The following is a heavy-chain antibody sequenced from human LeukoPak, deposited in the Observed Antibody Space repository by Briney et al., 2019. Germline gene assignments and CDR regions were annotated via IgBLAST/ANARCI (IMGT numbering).Heavy chain of an antibody. CDR1: GYTFSSYA. V-gene: IGHV1-69*05. CDR2: IIPIFGTA. CDR3: ARDGPPRTII. D-gene: IGHD2-2*01. J-gene: IGHJ3*02. Sequence: SVKVSCKTSGYTFSSYAISWVRQAPGQGLEWMGRIIPIFGTANYAQKFQGRVTITTDESTSTAYMELSSLRSEDTAVYYCARDGPPRTIIWGQGTMVTVSS.